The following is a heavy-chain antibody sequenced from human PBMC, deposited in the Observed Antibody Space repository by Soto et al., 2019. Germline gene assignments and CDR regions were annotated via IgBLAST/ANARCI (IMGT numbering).Heavy chain of an antibody. CDR2: LTGSSSNI. D-gene: IGHD1-7*01. V-gene: IGHV3-23*01. CDR1: GFSFRNYA. J-gene: IGHJ4*02. Sequence: GGSLRLSCAASGFSFRNYAMSWVRQAPGKGLEWISTLTGSSSNIYYADSVKGRFAISRDNSKNTIFLHMDSLRAEDTAVYYCAKDRNYPRDQFHYWGQGTLVTVSS. CDR3: AKDRNYPRDQFHY.